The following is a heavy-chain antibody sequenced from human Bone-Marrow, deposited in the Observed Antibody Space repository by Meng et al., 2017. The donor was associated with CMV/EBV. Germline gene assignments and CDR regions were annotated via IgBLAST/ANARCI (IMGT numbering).Heavy chain of an antibody. V-gene: IGHV3-21*01. CDR3: ARDHRAQQLGRYGMDV. CDR1: GFTFSSYS. D-gene: IGHD6-13*01. CDR2: ISSSSSYI. Sequence: GGSLRLSCAASGFTFSSYSMNWVRQAPGKGLEWVSSISSSSSYIYYADSVKGRFTISRDNAKNSLYLQMNSLRAEDTAVYYCARDHRAQQLGRYGMDVWGQGNTVTVSS. J-gene: IGHJ6*02.